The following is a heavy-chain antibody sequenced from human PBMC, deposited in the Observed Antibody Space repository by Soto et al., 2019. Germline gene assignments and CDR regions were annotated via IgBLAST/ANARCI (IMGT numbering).Heavy chain of an antibody. CDR2: IYYSGST. J-gene: IGHJ6*02. CDR3: ARPAQPSVDRPDYYYGMDV. V-gene: IGHV4-39*01. Sequence: SEALSLTCTVSGGSISRSSYYWGWIRKPPGKGLEWIGSIYYSGSTYYNPSLKSRVTISVDTSKNQFSLKLSSVTAADTAVYYCARPAQPSVDRPDYYYGMDVRGQGTTVTVSS. CDR1: GGSISRSSYY. D-gene: IGHD1-26*01.